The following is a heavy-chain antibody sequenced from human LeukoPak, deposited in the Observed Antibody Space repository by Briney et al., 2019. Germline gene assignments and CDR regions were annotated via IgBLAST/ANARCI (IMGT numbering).Heavy chain of an antibody. CDR1: GFNFNSYG. D-gene: IGHD5-12*01. J-gene: IGHJ4*02. V-gene: IGHV3-30*02. Sequence: PGGSLRLSCAASGFNFNSYGMHWVRQAPGKGLEWVAFIRYDESNKHYADSVKGRFTISRDNAKNSLYLQMNSLRAEDTAVYYCAREHLATMDYWGQGTLVTLSS. CDR3: AREHLATMDY. CDR2: IRYDESNK.